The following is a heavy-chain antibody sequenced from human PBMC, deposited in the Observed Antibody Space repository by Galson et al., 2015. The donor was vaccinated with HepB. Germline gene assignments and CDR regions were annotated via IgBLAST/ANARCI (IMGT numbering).Heavy chain of an antibody. CDR1: GFTFSNAW. CDR3: TTDSPIPIYYDSSGYYSPPLH. V-gene: IGHV3-15*01. D-gene: IGHD3-22*01. J-gene: IGHJ1*01. Sequence: SLRLSCAASGFTFSNAWMSWVRQAPGKGLEWVGRIKSKTDGGTTDYAAPVKGRFTISRDDSKNTLYLQMNSLKTEDTAVYYCTTDSPIPIYYDSSGYYSPPLHWGQGTLVTVSS. CDR2: IKSKTDGGTT.